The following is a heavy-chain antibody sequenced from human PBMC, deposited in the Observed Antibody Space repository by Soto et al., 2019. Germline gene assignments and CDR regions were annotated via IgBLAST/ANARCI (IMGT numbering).Heavy chain of an antibody. J-gene: IGHJ6*02. Sequence: ASVKVSCKASGYTFTSYDINWVRQATGQGLEWMGWMNPNSGNTGYAQKFQGRVTMTRNTSISTAYMELSSLRSEDTAVYYCAGGLLTGERYYYYYGMDVWGQGTTVTVSS. CDR3: AGGLLTGERYYYYYGMDV. CDR2: MNPNSGNT. CDR1: GYTFTSYD. D-gene: IGHD7-27*01. V-gene: IGHV1-8*01.